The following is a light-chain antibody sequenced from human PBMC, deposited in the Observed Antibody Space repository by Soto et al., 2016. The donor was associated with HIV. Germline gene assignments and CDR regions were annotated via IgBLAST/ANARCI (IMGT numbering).Light chain of an antibody. CDR2: KAS. CDR3: QQYNSYPLT. V-gene: IGKV1-5*03. CDR1: QSISSW. J-gene: IGKJ4*01. Sequence: DIQMTQSPSTLSASVGDRVTITCRASQSISSWLAWYQQKPGKAPKLLIHKASNLESGVPSRFSGSGSETEFSLTISSLQPDDFATYYCQQYNSYPLTFGGGPRWRS.